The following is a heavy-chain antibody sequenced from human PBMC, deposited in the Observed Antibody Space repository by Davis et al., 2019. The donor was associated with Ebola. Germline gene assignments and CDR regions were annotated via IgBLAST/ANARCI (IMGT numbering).Heavy chain of an antibody. V-gene: IGHV6-1*01. CDR2: TYYSSKWYN. D-gene: IGHD5-18*01. CDR1: VDSVSSGG. CDR3: ARGWLRVGMDV. J-gene: IGHJ6*04. Sequence: HSQTLSLTCAISVDSVSSGGWNWIRQSPSRGLEWLGRTYYSSKWYNDYAVSVKGRITINPDTSRNQFYLQLNSVTPEDTDMYYCARGWLRVGMDVWGEGTTVTVSS.